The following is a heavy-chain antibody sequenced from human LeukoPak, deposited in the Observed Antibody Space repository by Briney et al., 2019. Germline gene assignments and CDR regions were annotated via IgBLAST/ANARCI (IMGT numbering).Heavy chain of an antibody. Sequence: GGSLRLSCAASGFIFSSYAMHWVRQAPGKGLEWVATIKQDGSEKYYMDSVKGRFTISRDNAKNSLYLQMNSLRAADTAVYYCTRANSGSSRDYWGQGTLVTVSS. V-gene: IGHV3-7*05. CDR3: TRANSGSSRDY. D-gene: IGHD3-10*01. CDR1: GFIFSSYA. J-gene: IGHJ4*02. CDR2: IKQDGSEK.